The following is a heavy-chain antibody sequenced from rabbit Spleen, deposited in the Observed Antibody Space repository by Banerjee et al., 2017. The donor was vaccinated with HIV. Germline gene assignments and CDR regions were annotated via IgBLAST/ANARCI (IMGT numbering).Heavy chain of an antibody. CDR2: IDTNDGDT. V-gene: IGHV1S45*01. D-gene: IGHD6-1*01. CDR3: VREAGYGGYGDGNL. J-gene: IGHJ4*01. Sequence: LEESGGGLVKPGGTLTLTCTVSGFSFSSNWICWVRQAPGKGLEWIACIDTNDGDTDYANWPKGRFTISKTSSTTVTLQMTSLTAADTATYFCVREAGYGGYGDGNLWGPGTLVTV. CDR1: GFSFSSNW.